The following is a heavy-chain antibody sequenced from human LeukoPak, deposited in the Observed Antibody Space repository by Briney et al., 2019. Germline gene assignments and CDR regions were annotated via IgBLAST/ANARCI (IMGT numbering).Heavy chain of an antibody. V-gene: IGHV4-34*01. CDR1: GGSFSGYY. D-gene: IGHD1-20*01. Sequence: SETLSLTCAVYGGSFSGYYWSWIRQPPGKGLEWIGEINHSGSTNYNPSLKSRVTISVDTSKNQFSLKLSSVTAADTAVYYCQAGRITGDAFDIWGQGTMVTVSS. J-gene: IGHJ3*02. CDR2: INHSGST. CDR3: QAGRITGDAFDI.